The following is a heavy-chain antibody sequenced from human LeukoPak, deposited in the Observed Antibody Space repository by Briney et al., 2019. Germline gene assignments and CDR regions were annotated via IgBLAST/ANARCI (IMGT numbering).Heavy chain of an antibody. D-gene: IGHD3-22*01. CDR1: GDSMNDYY. Sequence: SETLSLTCSVSGDSMNDYYWSWLRQSASKRLEWIGRVHSTGSTNYNPSLKRRVTISLDKSKKQFSLSLRSVTAPDTALYYCARGITMMEWDYWGQGALVTVSS. CDR2: VHSTGST. CDR3: ARGITMMEWDY. V-gene: IGHV4-4*07. J-gene: IGHJ4*02.